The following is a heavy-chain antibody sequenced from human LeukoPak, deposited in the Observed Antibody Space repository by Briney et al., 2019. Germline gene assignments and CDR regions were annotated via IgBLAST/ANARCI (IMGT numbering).Heavy chain of an antibody. D-gene: IGHD3-22*01. Sequence: GGSLRLSCAASGFTFSSYEMNWVRQAPGKGLEWVSYISSSGSTIYYADSVKGRFTISRDNAKNSLYLQMNSLRAEDTAVYYCARAWDTSGYYAFDIWGQGTMVTVSS. V-gene: IGHV3-48*03. J-gene: IGHJ3*02. CDR2: ISSSGSTI. CDR1: GFTFSSYE. CDR3: ARAWDTSGYYAFDI.